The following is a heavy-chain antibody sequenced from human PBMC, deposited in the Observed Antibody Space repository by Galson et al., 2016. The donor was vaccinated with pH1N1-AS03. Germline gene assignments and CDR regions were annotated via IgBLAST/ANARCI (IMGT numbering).Heavy chain of an antibody. D-gene: IGHD3-3*01. CDR1: GGTFSSYA. J-gene: IGHJ3*02. V-gene: IGHV1-69*06. CDR2: IIAMFGTA. Sequence: SVKVSCKASGGTFSSYANSWVRQAPGQGLEWMGGIIAMFGTANYAQKVQGRVTITADKSTSTAYMELSSLRSEDTAVYYCARDANYDFWSGHDAFDIWGQGTMVTVSS. CDR3: ARDANYDFWSGHDAFDI.